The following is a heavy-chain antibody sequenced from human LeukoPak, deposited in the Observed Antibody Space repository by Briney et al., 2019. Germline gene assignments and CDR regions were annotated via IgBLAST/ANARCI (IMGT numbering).Heavy chain of an antibody. V-gene: IGHV1-3*01. CDR1: GYTFTSYA. D-gene: IGHD2-2*01. CDR3: ARVARDLGYCSSTSCSPHWYFDL. J-gene: IGHJ2*01. CDR2: INAGNGNT. Sequence: ASVKVSCKASGYTFTSYAMHWVRQAPGQRLEWMGWINAGNGNTKYSQKFQGRVTITRDTSASTAYMELSSLRSEDTAVYYCARVARDLGYCSSTSCSPHWYFDLWGRGTLVTVSS.